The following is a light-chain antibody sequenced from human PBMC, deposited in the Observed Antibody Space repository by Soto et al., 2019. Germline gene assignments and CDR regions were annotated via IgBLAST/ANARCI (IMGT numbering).Light chain of an antibody. J-gene: IGKJ4*01. CDR2: GAS. Sequence: ELVLTQSPGTLSLSPGDRATLSCRASQSVSSHLAWYQQRPGQAPRLLIYGASSRATGIPDRFSGSGAGTDFTLTISRLEPEDFALFYCQQYGNSPPLTFGGGTKVDIK. CDR1: QSVSSH. V-gene: IGKV3-20*01. CDR3: QQYGNSPPLT.